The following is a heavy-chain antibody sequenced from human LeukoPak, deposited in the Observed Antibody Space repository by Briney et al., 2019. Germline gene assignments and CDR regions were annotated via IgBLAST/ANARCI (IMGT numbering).Heavy chain of an antibody. CDR3: AGHVHNDHGDPNWFDP. V-gene: IGHV4-34*01. J-gene: IGHJ5*02. D-gene: IGHD4-17*01. CDR1: GGSFSAYDY. Sequence: SETLFLTCGVYGGSFSAYDYWIWIRQPPGKGLEWIGEFNHNGITGYNPSLKSRVTISIDTSKNQFSLKLNSVTAADTAVYYCAGHVHNDHGDPNWFDPWGQGVLVIVSS. CDR2: FNHNGIT.